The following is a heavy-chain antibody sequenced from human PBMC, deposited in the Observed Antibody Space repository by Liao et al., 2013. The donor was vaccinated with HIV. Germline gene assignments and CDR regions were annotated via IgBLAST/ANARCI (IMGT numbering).Heavy chain of an antibody. CDR3: ARDLSYYYYMDV. J-gene: IGHJ6*03. CDR1: GGSINSGNYY. CDR2: IYTSGST. Sequence: QVQLQESGPGLVKPSQTLSLTCTVSGGSINSGNYYWSWIRQPAGKGLEWIGRIYTSGSTNYNPSLKSRVTMSVDTSKNQFSLKLSSVTAADTAVYYCARDLSYYYYMDVWGKGTTVTVSS. V-gene: IGHV4-61*02.